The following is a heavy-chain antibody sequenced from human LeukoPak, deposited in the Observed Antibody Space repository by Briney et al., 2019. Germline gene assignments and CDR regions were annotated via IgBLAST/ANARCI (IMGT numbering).Heavy chain of an antibody. D-gene: IGHD3-9*01. CDR2: INAGNGNT. CDR3: ARGYFDWLLPDY. CDR1: GYTFTSYA. V-gene: IGHV1-3*01. J-gene: IGHJ4*02. Sequence: GASVKVSCKASGYTFTSYAMHWVRQAPGQRLEWMGWINAGNGNTKYSQKFQGRVAITRDTSASTAYMELSSLRSEDTAVYYCARGYFDWLLPDYWGQGTLVTVSS.